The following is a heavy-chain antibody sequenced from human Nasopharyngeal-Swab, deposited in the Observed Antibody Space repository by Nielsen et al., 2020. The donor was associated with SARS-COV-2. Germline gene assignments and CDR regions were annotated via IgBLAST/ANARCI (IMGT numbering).Heavy chain of an antibody. CDR3: AKDLSGNGDLDI. J-gene: IGHJ3*02. CDR1: GFSFSNSV. D-gene: IGHD3-10*01. CDR2: MTGSGAMI. V-gene: IGHV3-23*01. Sequence: GESLKISCIASGFSFSNSVMNWVRQAPGKGPEWASLMTGSGAMIYYAASVKGRFTISRDNSKNTLYLQMNSLRVEDSAVYYCAKDLSGNGDLDIWGQGTTVVVSS.